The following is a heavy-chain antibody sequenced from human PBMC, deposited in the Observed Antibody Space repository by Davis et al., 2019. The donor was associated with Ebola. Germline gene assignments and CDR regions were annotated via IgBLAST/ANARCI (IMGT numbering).Heavy chain of an antibody. D-gene: IGHD5-18*01. J-gene: IGHJ3*02. Sequence: MPSETLSLTCSISGASIRSYYWAWIRLSPGKGMQYIGYAHNSGSTNYNPSLKSRVNISVDRSKNQFSLKLSSATAADTAVYYCAREYSQDDAFDIWGQGTMVTVSS. CDR1: GASIRSYY. CDR2: AHNSGST. V-gene: IGHV4-59*01. CDR3: AREYSQDDAFDI.